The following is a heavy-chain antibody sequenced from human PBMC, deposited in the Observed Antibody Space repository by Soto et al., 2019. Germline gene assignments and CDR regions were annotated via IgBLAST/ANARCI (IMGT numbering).Heavy chain of an antibody. J-gene: IGHJ4*02. V-gene: IGHV4-59*08. CDR2: IYYSGST. CDR3: ARLTRYLGGFDC. CDR1: SGSISSYY. Sequence: SETLFLTCTVSSGSISSYYWSWIRQPPGKGLECIGYIYYSGSTNYNPSLKSRVTISVDTSKNQFSLKLSSVTAADTAVYYCARLTRYLGGFDCWGQGTLVTVS. D-gene: IGHD3-16*01.